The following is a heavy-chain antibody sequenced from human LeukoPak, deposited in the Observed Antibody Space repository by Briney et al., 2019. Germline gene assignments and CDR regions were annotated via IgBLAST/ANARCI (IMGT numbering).Heavy chain of an antibody. D-gene: IGHD1-26*01. V-gene: IGHV3-23*01. J-gene: IGHJ6*01. CDR2: ISGSGDNT. CDR3: AKMKGHPLPKYYMDV. Sequence: GGSLRFSCAASGFTFSGFAMSWVCRTPGKGLEWVSGISGSGDNTLYADSVKGRFTISRDNSKNTLYLEMSSLRAEDTAIYYCAKMKGHPLPKYYMDVWGQGTTVTVSS. CDR1: GFTFSGFA.